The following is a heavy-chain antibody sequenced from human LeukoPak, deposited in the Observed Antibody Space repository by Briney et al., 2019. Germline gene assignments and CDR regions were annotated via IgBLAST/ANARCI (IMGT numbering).Heavy chain of an antibody. Sequence: PGGSLRLSCAASGFIFRDSAMHWVRQASGKGLEWVGRIRSKANSYATAYAESVKGRFTISRDDSKDTAYLQMNSLKIEDTAVYYCTRHFDFGGNNYYFDPWGQGTLVTVSS. CDR3: TRHFDFGGNNYYFDP. J-gene: IGHJ5*02. V-gene: IGHV3-73*01. CDR1: GFIFRDSA. CDR2: IRSKANSYAT. D-gene: IGHD4-23*01.